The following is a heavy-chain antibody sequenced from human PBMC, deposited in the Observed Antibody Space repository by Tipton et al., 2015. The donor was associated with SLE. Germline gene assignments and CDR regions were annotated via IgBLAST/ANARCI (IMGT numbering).Heavy chain of an antibody. CDR1: GGSISSGGTS. Sequence: TLSLTCAVSGGSISSGGTSWSWIRQPPGKGLEWIGYIYHSGSTLYSPSLKSRITISADRSKNQFSLKLYSVTAADAAVYYCARGSWLYGTLVAMDVWGQGTTVTVSS. CDR2: IYHSGST. D-gene: IGHD2-15*01. V-gene: IGHV4-30-2*01. CDR3: ARGSWLYGTLVAMDV. J-gene: IGHJ6*02.